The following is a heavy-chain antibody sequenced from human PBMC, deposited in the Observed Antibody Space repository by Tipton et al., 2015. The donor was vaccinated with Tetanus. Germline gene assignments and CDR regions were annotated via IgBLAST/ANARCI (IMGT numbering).Heavy chain of an antibody. CDR2: FYSGGSI. J-gene: IGHJ6*02. Sequence: GLVKPSETLSLTCTVSGGSITSSTYYWGWIRQPPGKGLEWIGTFYSGGSIFYNPSFKSRATIPVDTPKNQISLRLTSVASADTAVYYCARVLRITVSGPPFYYNAMDVWGQGTTVTVSS. CDR1: GGSITSSTYY. D-gene: IGHD6-19*01. CDR3: ARVLRITVSGPPFYYNAMDV. V-gene: IGHV4-39*01.